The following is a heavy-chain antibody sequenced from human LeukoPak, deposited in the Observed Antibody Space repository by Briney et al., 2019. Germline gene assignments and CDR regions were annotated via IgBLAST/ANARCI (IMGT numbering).Heavy chain of an antibody. CDR2: IYSSGST. CDR3: ARDLVVPPYNWFDP. Sequence: SETLSLTCTVSGGSISSYYWSWIRQPAGKGLEWIGRIYSSGSTNYNPSLKGRVAMSVGTSNNQFSLKLSSVTAADTAVYYCARDLVVPPYNWFDPWGQGTLVTVFS. D-gene: IGHD2-2*01. CDR1: GGSISSYY. J-gene: IGHJ5*02. V-gene: IGHV4-4*07.